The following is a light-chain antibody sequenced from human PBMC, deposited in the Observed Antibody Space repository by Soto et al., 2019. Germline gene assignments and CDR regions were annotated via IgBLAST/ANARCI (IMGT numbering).Light chain of an antibody. V-gene: IGKV3-20*01. CDR2: GAS. J-gene: IGKJ4*01. Sequence: EILLTQSPGTLSLSPGERATLSCRASQSVSRSYLAWYQQKPGQAPRLLIYGASSRATGIPERFSGSGSGTDSTLTISRLAPEDFEVYYCQQYGSSPLTFGGGTKVDIK. CDR3: QQYGSSPLT. CDR1: QSVSRSY.